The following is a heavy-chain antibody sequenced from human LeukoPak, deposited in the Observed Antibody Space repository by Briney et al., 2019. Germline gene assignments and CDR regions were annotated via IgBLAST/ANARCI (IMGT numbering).Heavy chain of an antibody. V-gene: IGHV4-34*01. CDR2: INHSGST. CDR1: GGSFSGYY. CDR3: AREGDYDSSGYYFYY. J-gene: IGHJ4*02. Sequence: ASETLSLTCAVYGGSFSGYYWSWIRQPPGKGLEWIGEINHSGSTNYNPSLKSRVTISVDTSKNQFSLKLSSVTAADTAVYYCAREGDYDSSGYYFYYWGQGTLVTVSS. D-gene: IGHD3-22*01.